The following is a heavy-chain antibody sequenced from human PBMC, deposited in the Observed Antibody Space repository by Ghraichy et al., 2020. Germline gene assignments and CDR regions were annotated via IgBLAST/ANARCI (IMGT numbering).Heavy chain of an antibody. CDR3: ATDLESASNWNLPDF. CDR2: ISSSGATR. J-gene: IGHJ4*02. Sequence: LSLTCAASGFNFNRYEMNWVRQAPGKGLEWVSYISSSGATRYYADSVRGRFTISRDNAKNSFYLQMNSLRVEDTAVYYCATDLESASNWNLPDFWGQGTLVTVSS. V-gene: IGHV3-48*03. D-gene: IGHD1-7*01. CDR1: GFNFNRYE.